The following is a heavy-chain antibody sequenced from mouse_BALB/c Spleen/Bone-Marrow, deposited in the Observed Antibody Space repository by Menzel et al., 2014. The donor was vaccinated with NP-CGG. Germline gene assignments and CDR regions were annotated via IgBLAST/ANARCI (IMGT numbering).Heavy chain of an antibody. V-gene: IGHV4-1*02. Sequence: EVMLVESGGGLVQPGGSLKLSCAASGFDFSRYWMTWVRQAPGKGLEWIGEINPDSSTINYTPSLKDKFIISGDNAKNTLYLQMNKVRSEDTALYYCAKNYYYGYVAYWGQGTLVTVSA. CDR1: GFDFSRYW. J-gene: IGHJ3*01. CDR3: AKNYYYGYVAY. D-gene: IGHD1-2*01. CDR2: INPDSSTI.